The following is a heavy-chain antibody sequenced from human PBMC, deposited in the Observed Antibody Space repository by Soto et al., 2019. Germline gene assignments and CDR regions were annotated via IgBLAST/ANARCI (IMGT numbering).Heavy chain of an antibody. V-gene: IGHV3-48*03. J-gene: IGHJ4*02. CDR3: ARGQYSSGGGYFDY. CDR1: GFTFSSYE. Sequence: EVQLVESGGGLVQPGGSLRLSCAASGFTFSSYEMNWVRQAPGKGLEWVSYISSSGSTIYYADSVKGRFTISRDNAKNSLYLQMNSLRAAEQAVYYCARGQYSSGGGYFDYWGQETLVTVSS. D-gene: IGHD6-19*01. CDR2: ISSSGSTI.